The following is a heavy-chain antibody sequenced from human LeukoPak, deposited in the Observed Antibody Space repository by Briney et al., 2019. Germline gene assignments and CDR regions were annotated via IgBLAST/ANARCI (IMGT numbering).Heavy chain of an antibody. CDR3: ARGPHSGRYWRFVLRRYENWFDP. CDR1: GYTFTSYD. V-gene: IGHV1-8*01. CDR2: MNPNSGNT. D-gene: IGHD1-26*01. Sequence: ASVKVSCKASGYTFTSYDINWVRQATGQGLEWMGWMNPNSGNTGYAQKFQGRVTMTRNTSISTAYMELSGLRSEDTAVYYCARGPHSGRYWRFVLRRYENWFDPWGQGTLVTVSS. J-gene: IGHJ5*02.